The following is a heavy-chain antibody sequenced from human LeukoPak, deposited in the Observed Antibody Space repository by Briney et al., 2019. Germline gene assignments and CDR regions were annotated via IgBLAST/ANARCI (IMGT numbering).Heavy chain of an antibody. CDR1: GITFSSYG. CDR3: ARDGVTMVRGVRWFDP. J-gene: IGHJ5*02. Sequence: GGSLRLSCAASGITFSSYGMHWVRQAPGKGLEWVAVIWYDGSNKYYADSVKGRFTISRDNSKNTLYLQMNSLRAEDTAVYYCARDGVTMVRGVRWFDPWGQGTLVTVSS. V-gene: IGHV3-33*01. CDR2: IWYDGSNK. D-gene: IGHD3-10*01.